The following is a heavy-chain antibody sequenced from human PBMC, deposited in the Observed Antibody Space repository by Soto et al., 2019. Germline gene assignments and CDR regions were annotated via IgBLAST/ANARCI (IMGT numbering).Heavy chain of an antibody. CDR1: GFTLSYYG. Sequence: GGSLRLSCAASGFTLSYYGMSWVRQAPGKGLEWVSAVSPNGQGIYYADSVRGRFTISRDISKNTVFLHMDSLRAEDTAVYYCARDILSGGAYPDSWGQGTKVTVSS. V-gene: IGHV3-23*01. D-gene: IGHD3-10*01. CDR3: ARDILSGGAYPDS. CDR2: VSPNGQGI. J-gene: IGHJ5*01.